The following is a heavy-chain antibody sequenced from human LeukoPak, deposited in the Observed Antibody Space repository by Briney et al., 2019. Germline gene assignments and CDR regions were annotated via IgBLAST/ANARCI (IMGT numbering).Heavy chain of an antibody. J-gene: IGHJ6*02. CDR3: ARDPSPPAGFWSGPNTYYYYGMDV. CDR2: IIPIFGIA. V-gene: IGHV1-69*04. CDR1: GGTFSSEA. Sequence: ASVKVSCKASGGTFSSEASRWVGQGAGQGPEWMGRIIPIFGIANYAQKFQGRVTITADKSTSTAYMELSSLRSEDTAVYYCARDPSPPAGFWSGPNTYYYYGMDVWGQGTPVTV. D-gene: IGHD3-3*01.